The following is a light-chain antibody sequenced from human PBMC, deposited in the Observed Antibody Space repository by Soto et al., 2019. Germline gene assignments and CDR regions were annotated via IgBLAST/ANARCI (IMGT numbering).Light chain of an antibody. Sequence: VLTQSPGTLSLSPGERAILSCRASQSVGTYLAWYQQKPGQAPRLLIYDASNRATGIPARFGGSGSGTDFTLTINSLEPEDFAVYYCQQRSNWPGTFGPGTKVDIK. CDR1: QSVGTY. CDR2: DAS. V-gene: IGKV3-11*01. J-gene: IGKJ3*01. CDR3: QQRSNWPGT.